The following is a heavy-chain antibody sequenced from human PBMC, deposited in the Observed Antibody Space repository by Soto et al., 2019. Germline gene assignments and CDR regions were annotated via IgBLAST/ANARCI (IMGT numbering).Heavy chain of an antibody. D-gene: IGHD3-3*01. CDR1: GFTFSSYA. CDR2: ISGSGGST. Sequence: XGSLRLSCAASGFTFSSYAMSWVRQAPGKGLEWVSAISGSGGSTYYADSVKGRFTISRDNSKNTLYLQMNSLRAEDTAVYYCAKGHRKQYYDFWSDYYSLGLFGMDVWGQGTTVTVSS. CDR3: AKGHRKQYYDFWSDYYSLGLFGMDV. J-gene: IGHJ6*02. V-gene: IGHV3-23*01.